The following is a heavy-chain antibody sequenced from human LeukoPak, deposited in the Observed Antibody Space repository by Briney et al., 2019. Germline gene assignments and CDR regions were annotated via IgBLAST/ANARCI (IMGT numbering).Heavy chain of an antibody. D-gene: IGHD3-10*01. CDR1: GFTFSSYS. CDR2: ILSSRSYI. J-gene: IGHJ4*02. CDR3: ARALGFGAYDY. V-gene: IGHV3-21*01. Sequence: GGSLRLSCAASGFTFSSYSMNWVRQARGRGLEGVSFILSSRSYIYYADSVKGRFTISRDNTKNPLYLQINSLRAEDTAVYYCARALGFGAYDYWGQGTLVTVSS.